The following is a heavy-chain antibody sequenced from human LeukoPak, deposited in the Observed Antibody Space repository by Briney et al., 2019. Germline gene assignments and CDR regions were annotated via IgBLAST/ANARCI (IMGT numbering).Heavy chain of an antibody. CDR1: GGSFSGYY. D-gene: IGHD3-3*01. CDR2: INHSGST. J-gene: IGHJ4*02. Sequence: SETLSLTCAVYGGSFSGYYWSWIRQPPGKGLEWIGEINHSGSTNYNPSLKSRVTISVDTSKNQFSLKLSSVTAADTAVYYCARGRKSVAFLEWLSAFDYWAREPWSPSPQ. V-gene: IGHV4-34*01. CDR3: ARGRKSVAFLEWLSAFDY.